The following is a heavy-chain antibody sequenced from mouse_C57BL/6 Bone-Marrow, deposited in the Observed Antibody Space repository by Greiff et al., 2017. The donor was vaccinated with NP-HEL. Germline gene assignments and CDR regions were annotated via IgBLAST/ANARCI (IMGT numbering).Heavy chain of an antibody. CDR3: ARYRASNGTRAMDY. CDR1: GYTFTSYW. D-gene: IGHD4-1*02. J-gene: IGHJ4*01. Sequence: QVQLQQSGAELAKPGASVKLSCKASGYTFTSYWMHWVKQRPGQGLEWIGYTNPCSGYTKYTQQFTDKATLTADKSSSTAYMQLSSLTDEDSAGDYRARYRASNGTRAMDYRGQGTSGTV. V-gene: IGHV1-7*01. CDR2: TNPCSGYT.